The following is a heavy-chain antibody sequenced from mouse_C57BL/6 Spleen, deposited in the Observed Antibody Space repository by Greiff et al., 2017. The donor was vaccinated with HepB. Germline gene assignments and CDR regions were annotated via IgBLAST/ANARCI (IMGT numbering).Heavy chain of an antibody. CDR1: GYSITSGYY. D-gene: IGHD2-5*01. J-gene: IGHJ2*01. CDR3: ARDGDSNYVYFDY. Sequence: VQLKESGPGLVKPSQSLSLTCSVTGYSITSGYYWNWIRQFPGNKLEWMGYISYDGSNNYNPSLKNRISITRDTSKNQFFLKLNSVTTEDTATYYCARDGDSNYVYFDYWGQGTTLTVSS. V-gene: IGHV3-6*01. CDR2: ISYDGSN.